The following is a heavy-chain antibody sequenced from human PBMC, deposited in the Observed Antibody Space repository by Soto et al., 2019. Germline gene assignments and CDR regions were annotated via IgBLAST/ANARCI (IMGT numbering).Heavy chain of an antibody. D-gene: IGHD1-1*01. CDR2: MSHSGGT. CDR1: GGSVNSGNYY. CDR3: ARVERGTATTVVDAFDI. Sequence: QVQLQQWGAGLLKPSETLSLTCAVFGGSVNSGNYYWSWIRQPPGKGLEWIGEMSHSGGTHFNPSLKCRVTISVDTSKNQFSLKISSVTAADTALYYCARVERGTATTVVDAFDIWGPGTMVTVSS. J-gene: IGHJ3*02. V-gene: IGHV4-34*01.